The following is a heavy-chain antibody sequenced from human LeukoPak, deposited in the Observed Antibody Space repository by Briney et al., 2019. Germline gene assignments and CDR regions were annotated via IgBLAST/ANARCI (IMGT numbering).Heavy chain of an antibody. CDR1: GITLSNYG. V-gene: IGHV3-23*01. CDR2: ISDSGGST. CDR3: AKRGVVIRVILVGFHKAAYYFES. D-gene: IGHD3/OR15-3a*01. Sequence: PGGSLRLSCAVSGITLSNYGMSWVRQAPGKGLEWVAGISDSGGSTNYADSVKGRFTISRDNPKNTLYLQMNSLGAEDTAVYFCAKRGVVIRVILVGFHKAAYYFESWGQGALVTVSS. J-gene: IGHJ4*02.